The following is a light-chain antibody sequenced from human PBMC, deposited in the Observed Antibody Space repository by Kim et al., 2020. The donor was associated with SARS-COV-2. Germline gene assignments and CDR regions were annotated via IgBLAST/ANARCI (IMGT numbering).Light chain of an antibody. J-gene: IGLJ2*01. CDR1: SGDIGGYDF. CDR2: GVT. CDR3: SSYTSSTTLV. V-gene: IGLV2-14*03. Sequence: QSALTQPASVSGSPGQSITISCTGSSGDIGGYDFVSWYQQFPGKAPKLMIYGVTNRSSGVSSRFSGSKSGNTASLIISGLQAEDEADYYCSSYTSSTTLVFGGGTKVTVL.